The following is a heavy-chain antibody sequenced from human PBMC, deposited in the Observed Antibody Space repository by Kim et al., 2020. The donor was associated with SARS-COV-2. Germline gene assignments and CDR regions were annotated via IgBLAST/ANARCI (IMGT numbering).Heavy chain of an antibody. CDR1: GYTFTSYG. CDR2: ISAYNGNT. Sequence: ASVKVSCKASGYTFTSYGISWVRQAPGQGLEWMGWISAYNGNTNYAQKLQGRVTMTTDTSTSTAYMELRSLRSDDTAVYYCARDLYDFWSGLLAAYYYYGMDVWGQGTTVTVSS. J-gene: IGHJ6*02. V-gene: IGHV1-18*01. D-gene: IGHD3-3*01. CDR3: ARDLYDFWSGLLAAYYYYGMDV.